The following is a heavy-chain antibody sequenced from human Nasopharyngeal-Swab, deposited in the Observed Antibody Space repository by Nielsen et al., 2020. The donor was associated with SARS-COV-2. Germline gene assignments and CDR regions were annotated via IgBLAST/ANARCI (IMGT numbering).Heavy chain of an antibody. J-gene: IGHJ5*02. CDR3: ASAIAAAGSS. CDR2: INPDGGVK. Sequence: VRQMPGKGLAWGAIINPDGGVKFYVDSVKGLFTISRDNVYNSVYLQMSSLTAEDTAVYYCASAIAAAGSSWGQGTLVTVSS. V-gene: IGHV3-7*05. D-gene: IGHD6-13*01.